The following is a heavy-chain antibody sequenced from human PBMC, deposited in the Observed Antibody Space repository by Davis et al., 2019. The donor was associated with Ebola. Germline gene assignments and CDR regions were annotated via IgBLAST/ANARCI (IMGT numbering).Heavy chain of an antibody. J-gene: IGHJ4*02. CDR2: IYHSGST. CDR3: ARGEVDTALGIDY. Sequence: MPSETLSLTCDVSGGSISSSNWWSWVRQPPGKGLEWIGEIYHSGSTNYNPSLKSRVTISVDKSKNQFSLKLSSVSAADTAVYYCARGEVDTALGIDYWGQGTLVTVPS. V-gene: IGHV4-4*02. CDR1: GGSISSSNW. D-gene: IGHD5-18*01.